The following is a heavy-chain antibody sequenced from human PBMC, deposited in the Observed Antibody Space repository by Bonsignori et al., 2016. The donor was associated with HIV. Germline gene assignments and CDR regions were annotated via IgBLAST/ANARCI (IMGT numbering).Heavy chain of an antibody. J-gene: IGHJ2*01. V-gene: IGHV4-38-2*02. CDR1: GSSIASDYC. D-gene: IGHD3-16*01. Sequence: QVQLQESGPGLVEPSETLSLTCTVSGSSIASDYCWDWIRQSPGKGLEWIGSVYQSGTTYINPSLNGRATISVDTSNNKFSLRVTSVTVDDAAVYYCARDVKLHWGTPPWYFDLWGRGTLVAVSS. CDR2: VYQSGTT. CDR3: ARDVKLHWGTPPWYFDL.